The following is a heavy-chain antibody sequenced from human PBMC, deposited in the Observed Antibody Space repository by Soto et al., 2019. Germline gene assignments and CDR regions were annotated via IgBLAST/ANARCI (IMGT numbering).Heavy chain of an antibody. D-gene: IGHD6-6*01. V-gene: IGHV3-7*01. CDR1: GFTFSSYW. CDR2: IKQDGSEK. CDR3: ARDAKIAARYDFDY. Sequence: GGSLRLSCAASGFTFSSYWMSWVRQAPGKGLEWVANIKQDGSEKYYVDSVKGRFTISRDNAKNSLYLQMNSLRAEDTAVYYCARDAKIAARYDFDYWGQGTLVTVSS. J-gene: IGHJ4*02.